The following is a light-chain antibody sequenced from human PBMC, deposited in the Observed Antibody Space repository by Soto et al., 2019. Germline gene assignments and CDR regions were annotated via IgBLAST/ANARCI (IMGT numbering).Light chain of an antibody. J-gene: IGKJ3*01. CDR2: GAS. CDR1: QSVSSN. Sequence: EIVMTQSPATLSVSPGERATLSCRASQSVSSNLAWYQQKPGQAPRLLIYGASTRATGIPAWFSGSGSGTEFTLTISSLQSEDFAVYYCQQYNNWPPSTFGPGTKVHIK. V-gene: IGKV3-15*01. CDR3: QQYNNWPPST.